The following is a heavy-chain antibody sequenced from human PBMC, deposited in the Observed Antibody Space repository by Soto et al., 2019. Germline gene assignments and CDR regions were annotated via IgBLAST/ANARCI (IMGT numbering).Heavy chain of an antibody. J-gene: IGHJ4*02. Sequence: QLQLQESGPGLVKPSETLSLTCTVSGGSLSSSSSYWGWIRQPPGKGLEWIGSMSYSGSTYHNPSLKSRVTFSVDTSQSRFSLKLTSVTAADTAVYYCARHRVPSVYDPIPGCFYSRGQGILVTASS. V-gene: IGHV4-39*01. D-gene: IGHD5-12*01. CDR2: MSYSGST. CDR3: ARHRVPSVYDPIPGCFYS. CDR1: GGSLSSSSSY.